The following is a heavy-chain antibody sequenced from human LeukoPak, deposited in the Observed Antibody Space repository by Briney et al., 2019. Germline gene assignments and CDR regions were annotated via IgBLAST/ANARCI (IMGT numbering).Heavy chain of an antibody. CDR2: LSGSGITT. D-gene: IGHD6-19*01. V-gene: IGHV3-23*01. J-gene: IGHJ4*01. CDR3: AKGIYSSGWSYFDY. Sequence: GGSLRLSCAASGFTFSNSAMNWVRQAPGKGLEWVSTLSGSGITTYYADSVKGRFTISRDNSKNTLYLQMNSLRAEDTAVYYCAKGIYSSGWSYFDYWGHGTPVTVSS. CDR1: GFTFSNSA.